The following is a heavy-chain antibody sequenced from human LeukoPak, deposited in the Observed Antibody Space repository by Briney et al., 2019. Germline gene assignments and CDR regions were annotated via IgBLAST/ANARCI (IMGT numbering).Heavy chain of an antibody. D-gene: IGHD3-10*01. Sequence: ASVKVSCTASGGTFSSYAISWVRQAPGQGLESMGRIIPILGIANYAQKFQGRVTITADKSTSTAYMELSSLRSEDTAVYYCARARLGFGDNWFDPWGQGTLVTVSS. V-gene: IGHV1-69*04. CDR3: ARARLGFGDNWFDP. CDR2: IIPILGIA. CDR1: GGTFSSYA. J-gene: IGHJ5*02.